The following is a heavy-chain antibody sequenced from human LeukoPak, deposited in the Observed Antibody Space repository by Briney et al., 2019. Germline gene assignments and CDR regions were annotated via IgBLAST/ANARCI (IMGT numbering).Heavy chain of an antibody. CDR2: INPSGGST. CDR1: GYTFTSYY. D-gene: IGHD3-22*01. V-gene: IGHV1-46*01. Sequence: GASVKVSCKASGYTFTSYYMHWVRQAPGQGLEWMGIINPSGGSTSYAQKFQGRVTMTRDMSTSTVYMELSSLRSEGTAVYYCARDLVVPTYYYDSSGYGFDYWGQGTLVTVSS. J-gene: IGHJ4*02. CDR3: ARDLVVPTYYYDSSGYGFDY.